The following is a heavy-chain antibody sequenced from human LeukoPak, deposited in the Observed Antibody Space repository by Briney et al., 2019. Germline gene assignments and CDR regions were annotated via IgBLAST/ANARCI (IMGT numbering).Heavy chain of an antibody. V-gene: IGHV3-23*01. Sequence: GGSLRLSCAASEFTFSSYAMSWVRQAPGKGLEWVSAISGSGGSTYYADSVKGRFTISRDNSKNTLYLQMNSLRAEDTAVYYCAVPSIAARLGDYWGQGTLVTVSS. CDR2: ISGSGGST. CDR3: AVPSIAARLGDY. D-gene: IGHD6-6*01. J-gene: IGHJ4*02. CDR1: EFTFSSYA.